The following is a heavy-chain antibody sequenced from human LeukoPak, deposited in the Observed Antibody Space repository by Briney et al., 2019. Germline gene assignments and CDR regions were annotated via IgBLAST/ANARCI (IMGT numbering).Heavy chain of an antibody. V-gene: IGHV3-7*01. Sequence: GGSLRLSCAASGFTFSSYWMSWVRQAPGKGLEWVANIKQDGSEKYYVDSVKGRFTISRDNAKNSLYLQMSSLRAEDTAVYYCARDLRITIFGVVIIYDYWGQGTLATVSS. D-gene: IGHD3-3*01. CDR2: IKQDGSEK. J-gene: IGHJ4*02. CDR3: ARDLRITIFGVVIIYDY. CDR1: GFTFSSYW.